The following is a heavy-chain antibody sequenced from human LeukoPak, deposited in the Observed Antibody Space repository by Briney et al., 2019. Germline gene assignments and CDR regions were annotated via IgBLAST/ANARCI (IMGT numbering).Heavy chain of an antibody. J-gene: IGHJ4*02. D-gene: IGHD5-12*01. Sequence: GGSLRLSCAASGFTFSSYAMSWVRQAPGKGLEWVSSISSSGSGTYYADSVKGRFTISRDISKNTLYLQMNSLRAEDTAVYYCAKDGSYSGYDLARWGQGTLVTVSS. CDR1: GFTFSSYA. CDR3: AKDGSYSGYDLAR. CDR2: ISSSGSGT. V-gene: IGHV3-23*01.